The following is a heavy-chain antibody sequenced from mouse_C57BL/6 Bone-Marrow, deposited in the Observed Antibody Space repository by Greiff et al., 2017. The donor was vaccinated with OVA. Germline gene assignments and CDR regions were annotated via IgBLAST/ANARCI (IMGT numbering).Heavy chain of an antibody. CDR1: GFTFSDYG. J-gene: IGHJ4*01. CDR3: ARPKTGKGDAMDY. CDR2: ISSGSSTI. V-gene: IGHV5-17*01. D-gene: IGHD1-1*01. Sequence: EVHLVESGGGLVKPGGSLKLSCAASGFTFSDYGMHWVRQAPEKGLEWVAYISSGSSTIYYADTVKGRFTISRDNAKNTLCLQMTSLRSEDTAMYYCARPKTGKGDAMDYWGQGTSVTVSS.